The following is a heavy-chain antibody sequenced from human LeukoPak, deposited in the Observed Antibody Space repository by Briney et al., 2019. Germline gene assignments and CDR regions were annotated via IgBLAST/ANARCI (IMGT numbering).Heavy chain of an antibody. D-gene: IGHD1-26*01. CDR1: GGSFSGYY. J-gene: IGHJ4*02. CDR2: INHSGST. V-gene: IGHV4-34*01. CDR3: ARVRELLPDY. Sequence: SETLSVTCAVYGGSFSGYYWSWIRQPPGKGLEWIGEINHSGSTNYNPSLKSRVTISVDTSKNQFSLKLSSVTAADTAVYYCARVRELLPDYWGQGTLVTVSS.